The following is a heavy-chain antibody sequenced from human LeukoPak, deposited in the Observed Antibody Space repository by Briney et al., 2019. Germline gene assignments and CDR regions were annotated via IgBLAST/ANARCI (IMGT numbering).Heavy chain of an antibody. D-gene: IGHD3-16*02. CDR3: ARYIWGSYPTFEDY. CDR1: GGSISSYY. J-gene: IGHJ4*02. Sequence: SETLSLTCTVSGGSISSYYWSWIRPPPGKGLEWIGYISYSGSTNYNPSLKSRVTISVDTSKNQLSLKLNSVTAADTAVYYCARYIWGSYPTFEDYWGQGSLVTVSS. V-gene: IGHV4-59*01. CDR2: ISYSGST.